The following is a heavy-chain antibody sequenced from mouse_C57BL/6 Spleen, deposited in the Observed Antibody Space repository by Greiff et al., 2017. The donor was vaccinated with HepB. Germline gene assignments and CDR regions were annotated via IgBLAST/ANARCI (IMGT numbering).Heavy chain of an antibody. J-gene: IGHJ3*01. CDR3: ASIYYGYDLFAY. V-gene: IGHV1-74*01. CDR2: IHPSDSDT. D-gene: IGHD2-2*01. Sequence: QVQLQQPGAELVKPGASVKVSCKASGYTFTSYWMQWVKQRPGQGLEWIGRIHPSDSDTNYNQKFKGKATLTVDKSSSTAYMQLSSLTSEDSAVYYCASIYYGYDLFAYWGQGTLVTVSA. CDR1: GYTFTSYW.